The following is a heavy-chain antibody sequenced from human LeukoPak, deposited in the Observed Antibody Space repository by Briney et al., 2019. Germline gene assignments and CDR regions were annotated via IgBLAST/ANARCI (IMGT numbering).Heavy chain of an antibody. CDR2: ISGSGGST. D-gene: IGHD6-13*01. J-gene: IGHJ4*02. V-gene: IGHV3-23*01. Sequence: PGGSLRLSCAASGFTFSSYAMSWVRQAPGKGLEWVSAISGSGGSTYYADSVKGRFTISRDNSKNTLYLQMNSLRAEDTAVYYCATQPRIAVAGRLWGQGTLVTVSS. CDR1: GFTFSSYA. CDR3: ATQPRIAVAGRL.